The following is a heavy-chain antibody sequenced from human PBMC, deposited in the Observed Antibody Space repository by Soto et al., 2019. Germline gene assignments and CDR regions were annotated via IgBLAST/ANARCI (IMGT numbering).Heavy chain of an antibody. Sequence: ESLKISCKGSGYSFTSYWISWIRQPPGKGLEWIGYIYYGGSTNYNPSLKSRVTISVDTSKNQFSLKLSSVTAADTAVYYCARADLYDFWSGSPQSYYYGMDVWGQGTTVTVSS. D-gene: IGHD3-3*01. V-gene: IGHV4-59*01. CDR2: IYYGGST. J-gene: IGHJ6*02. CDR3: ARADLYDFWSGSPQSYYYGMDV. CDR1: GYSFTSYW.